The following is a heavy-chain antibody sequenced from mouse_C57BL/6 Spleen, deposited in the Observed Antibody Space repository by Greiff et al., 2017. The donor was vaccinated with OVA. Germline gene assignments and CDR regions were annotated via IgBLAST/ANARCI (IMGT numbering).Heavy chain of an antibody. J-gene: IGHJ2*01. CDR1: GYTFTSYW. Sequence: VQLQQPGAELVKPGASVKLSCKASGYTFTSYWMQWVEQRPGQGLEWIGEIDPSDSYTNYNQKFKGKATLTVDTSSSTAYMQLSSLTSEDSAVYNCARSITTVVAPPFDYWGQGTTLTVSS. D-gene: IGHD1-1*01. CDR2: IDPSDSYT. CDR3: ARSITTVVAPPFDY. V-gene: IGHV1-50*01.